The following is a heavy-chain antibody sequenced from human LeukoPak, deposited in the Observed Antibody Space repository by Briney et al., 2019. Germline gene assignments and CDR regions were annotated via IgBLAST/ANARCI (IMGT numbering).Heavy chain of an antibody. D-gene: IGHD2-8*02. J-gene: IGHJ4*02. Sequence: GGSLRLSCAASGFTFSSYWMSWVRQAPGKGLEWVANIKQDGSEKYYVDSVKGRFTISRDNAKNTLYLQMNSLRAEDTAVYYCAKAFGGVAGYFDYWGQGTLVTVSS. V-gene: IGHV3-7*01. CDR3: AKAFGGVAGYFDY. CDR1: GFTFSSYW. CDR2: IKQDGSEK.